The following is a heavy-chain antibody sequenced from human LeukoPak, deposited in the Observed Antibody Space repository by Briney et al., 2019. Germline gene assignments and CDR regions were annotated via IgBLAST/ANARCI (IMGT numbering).Heavy chain of an antibody. CDR1: GFTFRDYW. Sequence: GGSLLLSCAASGFTFRDYWMSWVRQAPGKGGEGVANIKEVGSEKHYVDSVKGRFTISRDNAKNSLYLQMNSLRAGDTAVYFCARDPNGDYIGAFDMWGRGTMVTVSS. V-gene: IGHV3-7*03. J-gene: IGHJ3*02. D-gene: IGHD4-17*01. CDR3: ARDPNGDYIGAFDM. CDR2: IKEVGSEK.